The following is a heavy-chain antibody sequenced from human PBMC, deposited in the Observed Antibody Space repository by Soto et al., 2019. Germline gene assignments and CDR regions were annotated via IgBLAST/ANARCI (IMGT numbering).Heavy chain of an antibody. D-gene: IGHD3-16*01. Sequence: SGGSLTLSCTVSGFTFDDNDMHWVRQAPEKGLEWVSGINWKSDIGYADSVKGRFTISRDNAENPLYLQMNSLRAADTAVYYCARSQERGDRHTFIYWGPGTQVTLFS. CDR1: GFTFDDND. CDR3: ARSQERGDRHTFIY. J-gene: IGHJ4*03. V-gene: IGHV3-9*01. CDR2: INWKSDI.